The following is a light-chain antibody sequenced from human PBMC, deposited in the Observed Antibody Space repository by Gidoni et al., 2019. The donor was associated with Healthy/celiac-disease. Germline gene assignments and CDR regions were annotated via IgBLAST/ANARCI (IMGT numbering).Light chain of an antibody. CDR1: QRISSY. V-gene: IGKV1-39*01. Sequence: IQMTPSPSSLSASVGDSVTITSRAIQRISSYLYWYQQKQWKTPKLLLYAASSLQSGVLSRFSGSGAGTDFTITISSLQPEDFATYYCQQSYSTPDTFGQGTRLEIK. CDR2: AAS. J-gene: IGKJ5*01. CDR3: QQSYSTPDT.